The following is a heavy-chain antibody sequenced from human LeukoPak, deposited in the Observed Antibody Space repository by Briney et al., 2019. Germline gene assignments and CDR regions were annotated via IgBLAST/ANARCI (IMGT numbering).Heavy chain of an antibody. J-gene: IGHJ6*04. CDR2: ISYDGSNK. V-gene: IGHV3-30*18. D-gene: IGHD3-9*01. CDR3: AKAYYDILNLPPNGMDV. Sequence: GGSLRLSCAASGFTFSSYGMHWVRQAPGKGLEWVAVISYDGSNKYYADSVKGRFTISRDNSKNTLYLQMNSLRAEDTAVYYCAKAYYDILNLPPNGMDVWGKGTTVTVSS. CDR1: GFTFSSYG.